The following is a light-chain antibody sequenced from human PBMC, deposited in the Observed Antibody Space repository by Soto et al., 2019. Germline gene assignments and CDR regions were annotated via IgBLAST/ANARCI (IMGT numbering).Light chain of an antibody. J-gene: IGKJ4*01. Sequence: IQMTQSPSILSASVGERVTITCRASQSISSWLAWYQQKPGKAPKLLIYKASSLESGVPSRFSGSGSGTEFTLTISSLQPDEGATYYCKKNLNYAELSFGGGTKG. V-gene: IGKV1-5*03. CDR2: KAS. CDR1: QSISSW. CDR3: KKNLNYAELS.